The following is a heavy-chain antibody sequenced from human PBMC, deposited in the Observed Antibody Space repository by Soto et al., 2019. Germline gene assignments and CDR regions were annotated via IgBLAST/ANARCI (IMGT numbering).Heavy chain of an antibody. CDR2: ISSTSSTI. CDR1: GFTFSFYS. Sequence: GGSLRLSCAASGFTFSFYSMNWVRQAPGKGLEWVSYISSTSSTIYYADSAKGRFTISRDNAKTSLYLQMNSLRAEDTAVYYCARDGCSGSNCLNWFDPWGQGTLVTVSS. D-gene: IGHD2-15*01. CDR3: ARDGCSGSNCLNWFDP. J-gene: IGHJ5*02. V-gene: IGHV3-48*01.